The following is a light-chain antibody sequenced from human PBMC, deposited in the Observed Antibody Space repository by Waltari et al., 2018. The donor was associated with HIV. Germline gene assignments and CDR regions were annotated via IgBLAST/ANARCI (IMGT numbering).Light chain of an antibody. J-gene: IGLJ3*02. CDR3: SSYTSSSTWV. Sequence: SALTQPASASGSPGQSITISSTGTSSDVAAHTYVSWYQHHPGKAPILMIYDVTHRPSGVSNRFSGSKSGNTASLTISGLQAEDEADYHCSSYTSSSTWVFGGGTKVTVL. V-gene: IGLV2-14*03. CDR2: DVT. CDR1: SSDVAAHTY.